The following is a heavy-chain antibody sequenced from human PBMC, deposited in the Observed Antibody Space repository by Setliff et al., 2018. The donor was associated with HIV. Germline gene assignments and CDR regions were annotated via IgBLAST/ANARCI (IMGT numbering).Heavy chain of an antibody. CDR3: ARGGAFDWLFLDV. J-gene: IGHJ6*04. CDR2: IYASGRT. V-gene: IGHV4-61*02. D-gene: IGHD3-9*01. Sequence: KPSETLSLTCTVSGGSISSGSYYWNWIRQPAGKGLEWIGRIYASGRTNYNPSLESRVTISLDTSKNQFSLNLSSVTAADTAVYYCARGGAFDWLFLDVWGKGTTVTVSS. CDR1: GGSISSGSYY.